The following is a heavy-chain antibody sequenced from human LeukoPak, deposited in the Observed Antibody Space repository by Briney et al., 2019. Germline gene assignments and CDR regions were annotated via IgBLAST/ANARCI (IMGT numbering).Heavy chain of an antibody. D-gene: IGHD4-17*01. CDR3: AILNYGDSDRYFDY. CDR2: INHSGST. Sequence: PSETLSLTCAVYGGSFSGYYWSWIRQPPGKGLEWIGEINHSGSTNYNPSLKSRVTISVDTSKNQFSLKLTSVTAVDTAVYYCAILNYGDSDRYFDYWGQGTLVTVSS. CDR1: GGSFSGYY. J-gene: IGHJ4*02. V-gene: IGHV4-34*01.